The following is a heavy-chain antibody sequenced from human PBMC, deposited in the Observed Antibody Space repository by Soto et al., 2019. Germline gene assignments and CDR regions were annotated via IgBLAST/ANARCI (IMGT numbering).Heavy chain of an antibody. V-gene: IGHV1-8*01. D-gene: IGHD3-10*02. Sequence: QVQLVQSGAEVKKPGASVKVSCKASGYTFTSYEINWVRQATGQGLEWMGWMSPNSGNTGYAQKFQGRVTMTRNTSIGTAYMELSSLRSEDTAVYYCASNRRWSRSFDYWGQGTLVTVSS. CDR2: MSPNSGNT. CDR1: GYTFTSYE. CDR3: ASNRRWSRSFDY. J-gene: IGHJ4*02.